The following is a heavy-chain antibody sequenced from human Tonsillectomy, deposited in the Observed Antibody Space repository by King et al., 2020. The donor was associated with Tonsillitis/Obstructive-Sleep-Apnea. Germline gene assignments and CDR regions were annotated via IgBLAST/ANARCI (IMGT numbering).Heavy chain of an antibody. J-gene: IGHJ3*02. CDR1: GGSISSSSYY. Sequence: QLQESCPGLVKPSETLSLTCTVSGGSISSSSYYWGWIRPPPGKGLEWIGSIYYSGSTYYNPSLKRRVTISVDTSKNQFSLKLSSVTAADTAVYYCARQSIRGDSYGYTYGGAFDIWGQGTMVTVSS. D-gene: IGHD5-18*01. CDR3: ARQSIRGDSYGYTYGGAFDI. CDR2: IYYSGST. V-gene: IGHV4-39*01.